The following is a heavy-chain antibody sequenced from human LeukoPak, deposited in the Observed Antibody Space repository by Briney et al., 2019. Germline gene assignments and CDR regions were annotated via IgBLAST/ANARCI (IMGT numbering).Heavy chain of an antibody. J-gene: IGHJ5*01. CDR1: GFIFSDYE. D-gene: IGHD1-1*01. CDR2: ISSGGSNI. CDR3: ARDPTGTNWFDS. V-gene: IGHV3-48*03. Sequence: GGSLRLSCVVSGFIFSDYETNWVRQAPGKGLEWLSYISSGGSNIYYSDSVQGRFTISRDNTKNSLFLQMDNLRAEDTAVYYCARDPTGTNWFDSWGQGTLVAVSS.